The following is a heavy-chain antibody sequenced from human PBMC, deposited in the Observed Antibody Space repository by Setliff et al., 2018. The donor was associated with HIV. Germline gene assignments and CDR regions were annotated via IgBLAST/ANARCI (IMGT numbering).Heavy chain of an antibody. V-gene: IGHV1-18*01. CDR2: ISGDTGDI. D-gene: IGHD3-9*01. CDR1: GYTISAHG. Sequence: ASVKASCKASGYTISAHGVSWVRHVPGHGLEWMGWISGDTGDIKYSQRFEGRLTMTTETSTNTAYMELRSLRSDDTAVYYCAIGGLSYNILPGSIAYFHSGMDVWGQGTTVTVSS. CDR3: AIGGLSYNILPGSIAYFHSGMDV. J-gene: IGHJ6*02.